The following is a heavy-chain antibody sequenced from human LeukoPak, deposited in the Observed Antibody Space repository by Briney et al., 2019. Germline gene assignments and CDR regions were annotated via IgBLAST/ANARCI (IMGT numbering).Heavy chain of an antibody. J-gene: IGHJ3*02. CDR2: INPNSGGT. CDR3: ATGRDYFGSGNNDAFDI. CDR1: GYTFTGYY. Sequence: ASVKVSCKASGYTFTGYYMHWVRQAPGQGLEWLGWINPNSGGTNYAQKFQGWVTMTRDTSISTAYMELSRLRSDDTAVYYCATGRDYFGSGNNDAFDIWGQGTMVTVSS. V-gene: IGHV1-2*04. D-gene: IGHD3-10*01.